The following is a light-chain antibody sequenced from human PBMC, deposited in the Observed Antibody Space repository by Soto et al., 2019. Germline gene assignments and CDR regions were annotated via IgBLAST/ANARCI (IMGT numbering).Light chain of an antibody. J-gene: IGLJ2*01. CDR1: SGDVGGFNY. Sequence: QSALTQPASVSGSPGQSITISCTGTSGDVGGFNYVSWYQHHPGKAPKLLIYDVSNRPSGVSNRFSGSKSGNTASLTISGLQAEDEADYYCTSYTTSDTLVFGGGTKLTVL. CDR3: TSYTTSDTLV. V-gene: IGLV2-14*03. CDR2: DVS.